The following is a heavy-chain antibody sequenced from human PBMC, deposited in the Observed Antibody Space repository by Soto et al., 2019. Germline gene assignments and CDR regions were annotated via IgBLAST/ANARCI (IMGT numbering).Heavy chain of an antibody. J-gene: IGHJ5*02. D-gene: IGHD2-2*01. V-gene: IGHV4-4*02. Sequence: PSETLSLTCAVSGGSISSSNWWSWVRQPPGKGLEWIGEIYHSGSTNYNPSLKSRVTISVDKSKNQFSLKLSSVTAADTAVYYCARDGDQLLSRGYNWFDPWGQGTLVTVSS. CDR3: ARDGDQLLSRGYNWFDP. CDR1: GGSISSSNW. CDR2: IYHSGST.